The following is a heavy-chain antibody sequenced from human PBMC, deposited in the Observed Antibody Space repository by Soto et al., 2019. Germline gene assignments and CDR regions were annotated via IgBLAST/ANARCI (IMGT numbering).Heavy chain of an antibody. CDR1: GGSISSYY. J-gene: IGHJ3*02. CDR2: IYYSGST. V-gene: IGHV4-59*08. Sequence: SETLSLTCTVSGGSISSYYWSWIRQPPGKGLEWIGYIYYSGSTNYNPSLKSRVTISVDTSKNQFSLKLSSVTASDTAVYYCASQAMLADAFDIWGQGTMVTVSS. CDR3: ASQAMLADAFDI. D-gene: IGHD2-8*01.